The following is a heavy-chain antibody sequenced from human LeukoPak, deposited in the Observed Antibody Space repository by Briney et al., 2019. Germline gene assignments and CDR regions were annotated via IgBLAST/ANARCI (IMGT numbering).Heavy chain of an antibody. J-gene: IGHJ4*02. CDR2: IYYSGST. D-gene: IGHD4-23*01. CDR1: GGSISSSSYY. CDR3: ARQWVTTVVTSYFDY. Sequence: SETLSLTCTVSGGSISSSSYYWGWIRQPPGKGLEWIGSIYYSGSTYYNPSLKSRVTISVDTSKSQFSLKLSSVTAADTAVYYCARQWVTTVVTSYFDYWGQGTLVTVSS. V-gene: IGHV4-39*01.